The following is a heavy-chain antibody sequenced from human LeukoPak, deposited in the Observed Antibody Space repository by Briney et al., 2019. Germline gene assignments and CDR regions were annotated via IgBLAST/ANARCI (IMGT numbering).Heavy chain of an antibody. CDR2: ISSGSTTI. CDR3: ARDVEQWLVRVYYFDY. Sequence: GGSLRLSCATSGFTLSSYSTNWVRQALGKGLERVSYISSGSTTISYADSVKGRVTISRDNAKNSLYLQMNSLRAEDTAVYYCARDVEQWLVRVYYFDYWGQGTLVTVSS. J-gene: IGHJ4*02. V-gene: IGHV3-48*01. CDR1: GFTLSSYS. D-gene: IGHD6-19*01.